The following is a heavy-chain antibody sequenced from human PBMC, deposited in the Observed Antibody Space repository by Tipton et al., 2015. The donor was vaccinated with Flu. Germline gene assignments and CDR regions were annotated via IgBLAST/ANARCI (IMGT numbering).Heavy chain of an antibody. V-gene: IGHV3-74*01. CDR2: ISLDGSVR. D-gene: IGHD6-13*01. Sequence: SLRLSCVASGFTFSNAWMSWVRQAPGKGLVWVARISLDGSVRDFADSVRGRFTISRDNARNTLYLEMNSLRDEDTAAYYCASGPTAWYGYFNFWGHGTLVTVSS. CDR1: GFTFSNAW. CDR3: ASGPTAWYGYFNF. J-gene: IGHJ4*01.